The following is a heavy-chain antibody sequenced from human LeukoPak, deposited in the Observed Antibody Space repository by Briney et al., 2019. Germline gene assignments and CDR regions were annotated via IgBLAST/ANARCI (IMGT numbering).Heavy chain of an antibody. V-gene: IGHV4-59*01. CDR3: ARSPPSGYLNFDY. J-gene: IGHJ4*02. Sequence: SETLSLTCTVSGGSISNYYWSWIRQPPGKGLEWIGYIYYSGGTNYKSSLGSRVTISADPSKNHFSLKLNSVTAADTAIYYCARSPPSGYLNFDYWGQGTLVTVSS. CDR2: IYYSGGT. D-gene: IGHD5-12*01. CDR1: GGSISNYY.